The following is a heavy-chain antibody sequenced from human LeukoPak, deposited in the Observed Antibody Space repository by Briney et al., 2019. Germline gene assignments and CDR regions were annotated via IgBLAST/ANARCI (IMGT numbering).Heavy chain of an antibody. D-gene: IGHD4-23*01. J-gene: IGHJ4*02. V-gene: IGHV3-74*01. Sequence: GGSLRLSCAASGFTFSSYWIHWVRQAPGKGLVWVSRIDTDGSNTNYADSVKGRFTISRDNAQNTVYLQMNSLRAEDTAVYYCARDDYGGLDYWGQGTLVTVSS. CDR3: ARDDYGGLDY. CDR2: IDTDGSNT. CDR1: GFTFSSYW.